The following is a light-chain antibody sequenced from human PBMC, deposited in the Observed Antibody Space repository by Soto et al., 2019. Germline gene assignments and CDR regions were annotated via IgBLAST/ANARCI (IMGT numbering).Light chain of an antibody. CDR3: QQSGSSPPT. CDR2: AAS. J-gene: IGKJ1*01. Sequence: EIVLTQSPATLSVSPGEEATLSCRASQSVDSNYLAWYQQKPGQAPRLLIYAASNRATGIPDRFSGSGSGTDFTLTISRLEPEDFAVYYCQQSGSSPPTFGQGTKVDIK. V-gene: IGKV3-20*01. CDR1: QSVDSNY.